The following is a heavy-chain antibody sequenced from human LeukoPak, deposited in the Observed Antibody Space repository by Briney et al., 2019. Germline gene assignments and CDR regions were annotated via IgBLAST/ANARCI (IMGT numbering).Heavy chain of an antibody. CDR2: IYYSGST. CDR3: ASPLRDYYDSSGYRIDAFDI. D-gene: IGHD3-22*01. V-gene: IGHV4-39*07. J-gene: IGHJ3*02. Sequence: SETLSLTCTVSGGSISSSSYYWGWIRQPPGKGLEWIGSIYYSGSTYYNPSLKSRVTISVDTSKNQFSLKLSSVTAADTAVYYCASPLRDYYDSSGYRIDAFDIWGQGTMVTVSS. CDR1: GGSISSSSYY.